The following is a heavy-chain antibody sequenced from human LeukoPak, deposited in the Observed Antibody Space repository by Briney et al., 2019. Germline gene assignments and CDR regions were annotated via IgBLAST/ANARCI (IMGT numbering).Heavy chain of an antibody. Sequence: GASVKVSCKASGYTFTSFDFNWVRQATGQGLEWTGWMKSNNGHTGYAQKFQGRVTMTRDTSISTAYMELSSLTFEDTAVYYCARGPPNWGMVGYWGQGTLVTVSS. CDR3: ARGPPNWGMVGY. D-gene: IGHD7-27*01. V-gene: IGHV1-8*01. CDR2: MKSNNGHT. J-gene: IGHJ4*02. CDR1: GYTFTSFD.